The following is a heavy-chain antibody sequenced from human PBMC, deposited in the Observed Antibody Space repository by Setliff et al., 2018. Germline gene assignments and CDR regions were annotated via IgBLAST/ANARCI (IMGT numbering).Heavy chain of an antibody. CDR3: ARDGCNSTSCYGYYMDV. CDR2: IYHSGST. Sequence: SETLSLTCTVSGDSISSSGYYWNWIRQLPGKGLEWIGYIYHSGSTSYNPSLKSRVTISVDTSKNQFSLRLTSVTAADAAVYFCARDGCNSTSCYGYYMDVWAKGTTVTVSS. J-gene: IGHJ6*03. CDR1: GDSISSSGYY. V-gene: IGHV4-31*03. D-gene: IGHD2-2*01.